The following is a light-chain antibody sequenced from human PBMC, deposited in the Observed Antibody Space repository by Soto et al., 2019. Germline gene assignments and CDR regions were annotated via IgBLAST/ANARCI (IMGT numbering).Light chain of an antibody. J-gene: IGKJ5*01. CDR3: QQRSNWPLIT. V-gene: IGKV3-11*01. CDR1: QSVSSY. CDR2: DAS. Sequence: EIVLTQSPATLSLSPGEIATLSFSASQSVSSYLAWYQQKPGQAPRLLIYDASNRATGIPARFSGSGSGTDFTLTISSLEPEDSAVYYCQQRSNWPLITFGQGTRLEIK.